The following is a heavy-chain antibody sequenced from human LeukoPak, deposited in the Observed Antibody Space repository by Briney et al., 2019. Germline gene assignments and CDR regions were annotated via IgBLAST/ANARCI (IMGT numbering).Heavy chain of an antibody. CDR1: GFTFSSYW. CDR2: IWSDGSNE. Sequence: GGSLRLSCAASGFTFSSYWMHWVRQAPGKGLEWVTVIWSDGSNEYYADSVKGRFTVSRDTSLYLQMNSLRAEDTAVYYCARERRYCSDGICYYYYGMDVWGQGTTVTVSS. V-gene: IGHV3-33*08. D-gene: IGHD2-15*01. J-gene: IGHJ6*02. CDR3: ARERRYCSDGICYYYYGMDV.